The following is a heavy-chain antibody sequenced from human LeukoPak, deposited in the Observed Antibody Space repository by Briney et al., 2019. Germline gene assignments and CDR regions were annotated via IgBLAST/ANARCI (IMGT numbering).Heavy chain of an antibody. Sequence: GGSLRLSCAASGFTFSRYRMNWVRQAPGKGLEWVANIKQDGSAKYYVDSVKGRFTISRDNAKNSLFLQMNSLRAEDTAVYYCARDTRTFDHWGQGTLVTVSS. V-gene: IGHV3-7*01. D-gene: IGHD1-26*01. CDR3: ARDTRTFDH. J-gene: IGHJ4*02. CDR1: GFTFSRYR. CDR2: IKQDGSAK.